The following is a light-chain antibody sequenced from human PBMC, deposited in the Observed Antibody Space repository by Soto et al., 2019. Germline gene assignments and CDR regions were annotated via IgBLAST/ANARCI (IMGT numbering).Light chain of an antibody. V-gene: IGKV1-39*01. CDR2: AAS. CDR3: QQSFSTPYT. Sequence: DIQMTQSPSSLSASVGDRVTITCRASQSISSYLHWYQQKAGKAPILLIRAASSLQSGVPSRFSGSGSGSYFTLTISTLQPEDFATYYCQQSFSTPYTFGQGTKLEIK. CDR1: QSISSY. J-gene: IGKJ2*01.